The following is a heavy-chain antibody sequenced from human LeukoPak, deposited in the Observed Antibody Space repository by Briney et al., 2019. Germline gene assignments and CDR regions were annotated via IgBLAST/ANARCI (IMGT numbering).Heavy chain of an antibody. Sequence: SVKVSCKASGGTFSSYAISWVRQAPGQGPEWMGRIIPILGTADYAQKFQGRVTITADKFTNTAYLELSSLRSEDTAVYYCARDFILPLDQGGTSYFDYWGQGTLVTVPS. V-gene: IGHV1-69*04. CDR2: IIPILGTA. D-gene: IGHD1-26*01. CDR1: GGTFSSYA. CDR3: ARDFILPLDQGGTSYFDY. J-gene: IGHJ4*02.